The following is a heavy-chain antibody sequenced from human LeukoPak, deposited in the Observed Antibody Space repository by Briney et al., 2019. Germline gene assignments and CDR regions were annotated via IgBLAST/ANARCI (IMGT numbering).Heavy chain of an antibody. CDR1: GGTFSSYA. V-gene: IGHV1-69*13. Sequence: EASVKVSCKASGGTFSSYAISWVRQAPGQGLEWMGGIIPIFGTANYAQKFQGRVTITADESTSTAYMELSSLRSEDTAVYYCARGKSGYRDYWGQGTLVTVSS. D-gene: IGHD3-22*01. CDR3: ARGKSGYRDY. J-gene: IGHJ4*02. CDR2: IIPIFGTA.